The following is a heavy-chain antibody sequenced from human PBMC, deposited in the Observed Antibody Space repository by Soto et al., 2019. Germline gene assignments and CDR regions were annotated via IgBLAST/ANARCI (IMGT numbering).Heavy chain of an antibody. Sequence: SETLSLTCTVSGGSISSYYWSWIRQPPGKGLEWIGYIYYSGSTNYNPSLKSRVTISVDTSKNQFSLKLSSVTAADTAVYYCARASSFNYYYYYGMDVWGQGTTVIVSS. J-gene: IGHJ6*02. D-gene: IGHD2-15*01. V-gene: IGHV4-59*01. CDR1: GGSISSYY. CDR2: IYYSGST. CDR3: ARASSFNYYYYYGMDV.